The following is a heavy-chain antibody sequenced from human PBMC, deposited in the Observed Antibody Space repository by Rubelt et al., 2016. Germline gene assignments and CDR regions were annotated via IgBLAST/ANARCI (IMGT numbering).Heavy chain of an antibody. CDR2: INHSGST. J-gene: IGHJ5*02. CDR1: GGSISSSSYY. V-gene: IGHV4-39*07. CDR3: ARGGSAAGPRWFDP. D-gene: IGHD6-13*01. Sequence: QLQLQESGPGLVKPSETLSLTCTVSGGSISSSSYYWGWIRQPPGKGLEWIGEINHSGSTNYNPSLKSRVTISVDTSTNQFSLKLSSVTAADTAVYYCARGGSAAGPRWFDPWGQGTLVTVSS.